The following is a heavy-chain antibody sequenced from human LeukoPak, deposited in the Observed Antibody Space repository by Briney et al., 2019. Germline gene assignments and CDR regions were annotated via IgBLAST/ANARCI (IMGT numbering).Heavy chain of an antibody. CDR2: IYTSGST. CDR1: GGSISSYY. CDR3: ARDSTGGSGSYYTYFDY. D-gene: IGHD3-10*01. Sequence: SETLSLTCTVSGGSISSYYWSWIRQPAGKGLEWIRRIYTSGSTNYNPSLKSRVTMSVDTSKNQFSLKLSSVTAADTAVYYCARDSTGGSGSYYTYFDYWGQGTLVTVSS. V-gene: IGHV4-4*07. J-gene: IGHJ4*02.